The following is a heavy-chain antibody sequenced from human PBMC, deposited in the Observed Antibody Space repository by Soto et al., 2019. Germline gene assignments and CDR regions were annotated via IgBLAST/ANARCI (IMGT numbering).Heavy chain of an antibody. CDR2: IIPILGIA. D-gene: IGHD3-10*01. CDR1: GGTFSSYV. CDR3: ARPSYGSGSPWFDP. Sequence: ASVKVSCKASGGTFSSYVISWVRQAPGQGLEWMGGIIPILGIANYAQKFQGRVTITADKSTSTAYMELSSLRSEDTAVYYCARPSYGSGSPWFDPWGQGTLVTVSS. J-gene: IGHJ5*02. V-gene: IGHV1-69*10.